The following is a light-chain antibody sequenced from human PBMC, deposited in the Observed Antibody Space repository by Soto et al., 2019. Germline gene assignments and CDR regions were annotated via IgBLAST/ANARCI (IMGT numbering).Light chain of an antibody. V-gene: IGKV3-20*01. CDR2: GTS. CDR3: QQYGGSPQYT. CDR1: QSVSSRY. J-gene: IGKJ2*01. Sequence: EGVLTQSPGTLSLSPGERVTLSCRASQSVSSRYLAWYQQKPGQAPRLLIYGTSTRATGIPDRFSGRGSGRDFTLTISRLEPEDFAVYYCQQYGGSPQYTFGQGTKLEIK.